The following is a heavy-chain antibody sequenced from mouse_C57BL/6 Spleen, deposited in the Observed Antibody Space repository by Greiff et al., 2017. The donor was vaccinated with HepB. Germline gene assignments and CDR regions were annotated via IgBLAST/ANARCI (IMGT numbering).Heavy chain of an antibody. J-gene: IGHJ4*01. Sequence: EVQLVESGGGLVQPGGSLKLSCAASGFTFSDYYMYWVRQTPEKRLEWVAYISNGGGSTYYPDTVKGRFTISRDNAKNTLYLQMSRLKSEDTAMYYCARGDYDYAMDYWGQGTSVTVSS. CDR2: ISNGGGST. CDR1: GFTFSDYY. V-gene: IGHV5-12*01. CDR3: ARGDYDYAMDY. D-gene: IGHD2-4*01.